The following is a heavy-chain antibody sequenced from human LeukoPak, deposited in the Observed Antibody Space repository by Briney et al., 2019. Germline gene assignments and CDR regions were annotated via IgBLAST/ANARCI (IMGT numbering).Heavy chain of an antibody. V-gene: IGHV3-23*01. D-gene: IGHD6-19*01. J-gene: IGHJ4*02. CDR2: ISGSGGSA. CDR3: AKTGYSSGWYRIWDY. Sequence: GGSLRLSCAASGFTFSSFEMGWVRQAPGKGLEWVSAISGSGGSAYYADSVEGRFTISRDNSRNSLSLQMNSLRAEDTALYYCAKTGYSSGWYRIWDYWGQGTLVTVSS. CDR1: GFTFSSFE.